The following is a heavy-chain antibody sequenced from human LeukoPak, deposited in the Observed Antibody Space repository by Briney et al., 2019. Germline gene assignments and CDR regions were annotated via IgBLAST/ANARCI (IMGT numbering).Heavy chain of an antibody. CDR3: ASAHGGSGYDRPFDY. Sequence: GGSLRLSCTASRFYFSTYDMNWVRRVPGKGLEWVSYIDSSASTTYYAGSVQGRFTISRDNTKNSLYLQMRSLRVEDTAFYYCASAHGGSGYDRPFDYWGQGTLVTVSS. D-gene: IGHD5-12*01. CDR2: IDSSASTT. J-gene: IGHJ4*02. V-gene: IGHV3-48*03. CDR1: RFYFSTYD.